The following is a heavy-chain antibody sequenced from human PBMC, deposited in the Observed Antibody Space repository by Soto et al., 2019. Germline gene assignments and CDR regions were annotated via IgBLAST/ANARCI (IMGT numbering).Heavy chain of an antibody. Sequence: QITLKESGPTLVKPTQTLTLTCTVSGISLSTTGVGVAWIRQPPGKALEWLAVIYWADDKDYSPSLKNSLTITKDTSKNQVVLTMTNMDRVDTATYYCAHTHYRGVIPNPFDYWGQGTPVTVSS. V-gene: IGHV2-5*02. D-gene: IGHD3-10*01. CDR2: IYWADDK. J-gene: IGHJ4*02. CDR3: AHTHYRGVIPNPFDY. CDR1: GISLSTTGVG.